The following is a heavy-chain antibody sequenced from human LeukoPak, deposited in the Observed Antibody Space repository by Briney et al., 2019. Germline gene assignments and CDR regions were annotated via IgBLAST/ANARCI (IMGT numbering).Heavy chain of an antibody. CDR3: AKTSGTNWFDP. V-gene: IGHV3-23*01. Sequence: GGSLTLSCAASGFTFSTYAMSWVRQAPGKGLEWVSVISGSGGSTYYADSVKGRFTISRDNSKNTLYLQMNSLRAEDTAVYYCAKTSGTNWFDPWGQGTLVTVSS. J-gene: IGHJ5*02. CDR2: ISGSGGST. CDR1: GFTFSTYA. D-gene: IGHD3-10*01.